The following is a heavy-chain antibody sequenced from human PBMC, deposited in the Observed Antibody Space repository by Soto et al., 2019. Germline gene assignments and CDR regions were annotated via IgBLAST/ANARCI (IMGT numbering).Heavy chain of an antibody. J-gene: IGHJ6*02. Sequence: ASVKVSCRASGYIFTGYYMHWVRQAPGQGLEWMGWINPNSGATNYPQKFQGRVTMTRDTSISSAYMELSSLTSDDTAVYYCARDRYSSSWYDYYYGMDVWGQGTTVTVSS. CDR1: GYIFTGYY. CDR2: INPNSGAT. CDR3: ARDRYSSSWYDYYYGMDV. D-gene: IGHD6-13*01. V-gene: IGHV1-2*02.